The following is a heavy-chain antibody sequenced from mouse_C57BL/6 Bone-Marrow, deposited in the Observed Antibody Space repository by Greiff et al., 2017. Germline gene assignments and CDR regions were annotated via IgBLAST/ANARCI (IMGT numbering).Heavy chain of an antibody. V-gene: IGHV1-81*01. CDR2: IYPRSGNT. Sequence: LQESGAELARPGASVKLSCKASGYTFTSYGISWVKQRTGQGLEWIGEIYPRSGNTYYNEKFKGKATLTADKSSSTAYMELRSLTSEDSAVYFCARGGLLWYAMDYWGQGTSVTVSS. D-gene: IGHD2-10*01. CDR3: ARGGLLWYAMDY. CDR1: GYTFTSYG. J-gene: IGHJ4*01.